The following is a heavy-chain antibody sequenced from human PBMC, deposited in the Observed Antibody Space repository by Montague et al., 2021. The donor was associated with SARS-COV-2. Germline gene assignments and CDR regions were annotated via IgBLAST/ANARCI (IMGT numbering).Heavy chain of an antibody. CDR1: MC. Sequence: MCVSWIRQPPGKALEWLALIDWDDDKYYSTSLKTRLTISKDTSKNQVVLTMTNMDPVDTATYYCARIRDYDILTGSYSGFDYWGQGTLVTVSS. CDR3: ARIRDYDILTGSYSGFDY. D-gene: IGHD3-9*01. CDR2: IDWDDDK. V-gene: IGHV2-70*01. J-gene: IGHJ4*02.